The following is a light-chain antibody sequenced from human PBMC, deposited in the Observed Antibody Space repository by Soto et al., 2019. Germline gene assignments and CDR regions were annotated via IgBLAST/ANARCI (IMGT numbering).Light chain of an antibody. J-gene: IGKJ1*01. CDR1: QSVSSSY. V-gene: IGKV3-20*01. CDR3: QQYGSSPWT. CDR2: GAC. Sequence: EIVLTQSPGTLSLSQGEVATLSCRASQSVSSSYFAWYQQKPGQAPRLLIYGACSRATGIPDMFSGSGSGTDFTLTISRLEPEDFAVYYCQQYGSSPWTFGQGTKVETK.